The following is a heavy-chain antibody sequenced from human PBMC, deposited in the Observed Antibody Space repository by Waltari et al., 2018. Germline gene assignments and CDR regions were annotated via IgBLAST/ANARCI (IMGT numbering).Heavy chain of an antibody. CDR3: ARGTGTSWFDS. CDR1: GYTFIDHY. CDR2: INPKSGGT. Sequence: QVQLVQAGGDVREPGASVKVSCKAFGYTFIDHYMNWVRQAPGQGLEWMGLINPKSGGTLYAQNFQGSVTMTRDTSINTVYRDLSRLTFHDTAVYFCARGTGTSWFDSWGQGTLVTVSS. D-gene: IGHD1-1*01. V-gene: IGHV1-2*02. J-gene: IGHJ5*01.